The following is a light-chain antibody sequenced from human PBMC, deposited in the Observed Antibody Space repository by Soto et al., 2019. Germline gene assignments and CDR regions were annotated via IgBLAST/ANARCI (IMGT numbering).Light chain of an antibody. J-gene: IGLJ3*02. CDR1: SSDVGGYNY. CDR3: TSYAGDTSLGV. CDR2: EVS. Sequence: QSALTQPPSASGSPGQSVTISCTGTSSDVGGYNYVSWYRQHPGKAPKLMIYEVSKRPSGVPDRFSGSKSGNTASLTVSGLQAEDEADYYCTSYAGDTSLGVLGGGTKVTVL. V-gene: IGLV2-8*01.